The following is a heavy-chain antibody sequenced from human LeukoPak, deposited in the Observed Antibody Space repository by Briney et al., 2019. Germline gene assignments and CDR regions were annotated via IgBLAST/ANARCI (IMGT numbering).Heavy chain of an antibody. D-gene: IGHD5-12*01. CDR3: AKGLGPYESPGSN. CDR1: GFSFEDYT. J-gene: IGHJ4*02. CDR2: ITWDGDSR. V-gene: IGHV3-43*01. Sequence: GGSLRLSCAASGFSFEDYTMHWVRQAPGKGLEWVSLITWDGDSRYYVDSVKGRFTISRDNSKNSLYLQMNSLRTEDTALYYCAKGLGPYESPGSNWGQGTLVTVST.